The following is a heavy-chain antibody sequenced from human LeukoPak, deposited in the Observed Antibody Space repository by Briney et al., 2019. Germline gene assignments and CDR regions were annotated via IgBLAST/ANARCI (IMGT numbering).Heavy chain of an antibody. V-gene: IGHV4-30-2*01. CDR2: IYHSGST. J-gene: IGHJ4*02. CDR1: GGSISSGGYS. CDR3: ARAVVIGGIDY. D-gene: IGHD3-22*01. Sequence: PSQTLSLTCAVSGGSISSGGYSWSWLRQPPGKGLEWIGYIYHSGSTYYNPSLKSRVTISVDRSKNQFSLKLSSVTAADTAVYYCARAVVIGGIDYWGQGTLVTVSS.